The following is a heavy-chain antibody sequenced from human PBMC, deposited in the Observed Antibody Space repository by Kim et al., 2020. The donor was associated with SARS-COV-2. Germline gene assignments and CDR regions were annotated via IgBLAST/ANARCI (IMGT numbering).Heavy chain of an antibody. Sequence: GGSLRLSCAASGFTFRSYSMNWVRQAPGKGLEWVSSISSSSSYIYYVDSVKGRFTISRDNAKNSLYLQMNSLRAEDTAVYYCATLGVVVAATRHWFDPWGQGTLVTVSS. CDR3: ATLGVVVAATRHWFDP. CDR2: ISSSSSYI. D-gene: IGHD2-15*01. V-gene: IGHV3-21*01. J-gene: IGHJ5*02. CDR1: GFTFRSYS.